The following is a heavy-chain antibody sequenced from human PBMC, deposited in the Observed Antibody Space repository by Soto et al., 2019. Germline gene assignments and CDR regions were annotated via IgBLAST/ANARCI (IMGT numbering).Heavy chain of an antibody. CDR3: ARGLVGATTWFDP. CDR1: GGSISSYY. CDR2: IYYSGST. J-gene: IGHJ5*02. Sequence: SSETLSLTCTVSGGSISSYYWSWIRQPPGKGLEWIGYIYYSGSTNYNPSLKSRVTISVDTSKNQFSLKLSSVTAADTAVYYCARGLVGATTWFDPWGQGTLVTVSS. D-gene: IGHD1-26*01. V-gene: IGHV4-59*01.